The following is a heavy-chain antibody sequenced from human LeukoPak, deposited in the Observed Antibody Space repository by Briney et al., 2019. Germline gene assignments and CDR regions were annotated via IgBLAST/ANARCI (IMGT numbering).Heavy chain of an antibody. CDR1: GFAFSSYW. D-gene: IGHD6-13*01. Sequence: PGGSLRLSCAASGFAFSSYWMHWVRQAPGKGLVWVSRINSDGSSTNYADSVKGRFTISRDNAKNTLYLQMNSLRAEDTAVYYCARGYYSGSRIDYWGQGTLVTVSS. J-gene: IGHJ4*02. CDR3: ARGYYSGSRIDY. V-gene: IGHV3-74*01. CDR2: INSDGSST.